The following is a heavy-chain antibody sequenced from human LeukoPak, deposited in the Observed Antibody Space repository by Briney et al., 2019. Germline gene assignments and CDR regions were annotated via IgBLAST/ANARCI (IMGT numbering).Heavy chain of an antibody. V-gene: IGHV1-8*01. Sequence: ASVKVSCKASGYTFTSYDINWVRQATGQGLEWMGWMNPNSGNTGYAQKFQGRVTMTRNTSISTSYMGLSSLRSEDTAVYYCAARPGGYASFDIWGQGTMVTVSS. J-gene: IGHJ3*02. CDR1: GYTFTSYD. CDR2: MNPNSGNT. D-gene: IGHD3-16*01. CDR3: AARPGGYASFDI.